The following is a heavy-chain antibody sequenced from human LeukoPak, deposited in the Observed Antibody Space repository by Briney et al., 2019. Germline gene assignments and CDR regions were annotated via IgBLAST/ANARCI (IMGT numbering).Heavy chain of an antibody. D-gene: IGHD3-16*02. J-gene: IGHJ6*03. CDR2: ISSSSSYI. Sequence: GGSLRLSCAASGFTFSSYSMNWVRQAPGKGLEWVSSISSSSSYIYYADSVKGRFTISRDNAKNSLYLQMNSLRAEDTAVYYCARVGDGYVWGSYRYYYYMDVWGKGTTVTVSS. CDR1: GFTFSSYS. V-gene: IGHV3-21*01. CDR3: ARVGDGYVWGSYRYYYYMDV.